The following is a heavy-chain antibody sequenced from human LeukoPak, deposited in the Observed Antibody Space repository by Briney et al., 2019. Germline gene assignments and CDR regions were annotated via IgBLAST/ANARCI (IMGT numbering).Heavy chain of an antibody. CDR1: GFTFSSFD. CDR2: ITYSGATT. V-gene: IGHV3-23*01. Sequence: GGSLRLSCAASGFTFSSFDMSWVRQAPGKGLEWVSAITYSGATTNYADSVKGRFTISRDNSKNTLFLQMSSLRAEDTAVYYCAKAVAVALDYWGQGTLVTVSS. D-gene: IGHD6-19*01. J-gene: IGHJ4*02. CDR3: AKAVAVALDY.